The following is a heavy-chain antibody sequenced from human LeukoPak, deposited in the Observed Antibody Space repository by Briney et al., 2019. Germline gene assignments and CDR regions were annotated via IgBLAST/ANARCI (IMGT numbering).Heavy chain of an antibody. CDR1: GFTFSSYT. D-gene: IGHD5-24*01. J-gene: IGHJ4*02. V-gene: IGHV3-21*01. Sequence: PGGSLRLSCAASGFTFSSYTMNWVRQAPGKGLEWVSSISSSSSYIYYADSVKGRFTISRDNAKNSLYLQMNSLRAEDTAVYYCAPDVEMAKIDGDYWGQGTLVSVSS. CDR2: ISSSSSYI. CDR3: APDVEMAKIDGDY.